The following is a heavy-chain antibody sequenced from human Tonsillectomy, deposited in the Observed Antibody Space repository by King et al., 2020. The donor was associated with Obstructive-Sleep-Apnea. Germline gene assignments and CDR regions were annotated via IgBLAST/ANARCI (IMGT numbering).Heavy chain of an antibody. CDR1: GFSLSTSGMC. Sequence: VTLKESGPALVKPTQTLTLTCTFSGFSLSTSGMCVSWIRQPPGKALEWLARIDWDDDKYYSTSQKTRLTISKDTSKNQVVLTMTNMDPVDTATYYCARIITQQLVRDNWFDPWGKGTLVTVSS. CDR2: IDWDDDK. CDR3: ARIITQQLVRDNWFDP. D-gene: IGHD6-13*01. V-gene: IGHV2-70*11. J-gene: IGHJ5*02.